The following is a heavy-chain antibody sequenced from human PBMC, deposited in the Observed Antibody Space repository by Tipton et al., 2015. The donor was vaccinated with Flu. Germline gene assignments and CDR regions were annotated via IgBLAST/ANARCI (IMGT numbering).Heavy chain of an antibody. J-gene: IGHJ5*02. D-gene: IGHD2/OR15-2a*01. CDR1: GASISSYY. CDR2: IHDSGSA. V-gene: IGHV4-59*01. CDR3: ARSGDFYLNWFGP. Sequence: TLSLTCTVSGASISSYYWSWIRQPPGKRLEWMGHIHDSGSANYSPSLKSRVTMSVDSPKNQFSLRLTSVTAADTAVYYCARSGDFYLNWFGPWGQGTLVTVSS.